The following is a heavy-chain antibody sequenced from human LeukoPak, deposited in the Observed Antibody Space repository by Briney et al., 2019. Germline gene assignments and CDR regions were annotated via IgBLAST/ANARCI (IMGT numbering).Heavy chain of an antibody. CDR2: IYYSGST. CDR3: ARRSVATPGYFDY. CDR1: GGSISSSSYY. V-gene: IGHV4-39*01. D-gene: IGHD5-12*01. J-gene: IGHJ4*02. Sequence: SETLSLTCTVSGGSISSSSYYWGWIRQPPGKGLEWIGSIYYSGSTYYNPSLKSRVTLSVDTSKNQFSLKLSSVTAADTAVYYCARRSVATPGYFDYWGQGTLVTVSS.